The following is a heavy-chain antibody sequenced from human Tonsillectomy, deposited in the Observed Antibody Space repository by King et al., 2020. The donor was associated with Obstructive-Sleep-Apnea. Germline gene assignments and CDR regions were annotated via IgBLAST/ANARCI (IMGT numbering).Heavy chain of an antibody. CDR1: GISFSNYW. V-gene: IGHV3-7*01. Sequence: EVQLVESGGGLVQPGESLRLSCVGAGISFSNYWMSWVRQAPGKGLEWVANIKKDGSEKYYAEAVKGRFTISRDNAKNSLFLQMNSLGVEDTAVYYCALITGSDYWGHGTMVTVSS. CDR3: ALITGSDY. CDR2: IKKDGSEK. J-gene: IGHJ4*01. D-gene: IGHD1-1*01.